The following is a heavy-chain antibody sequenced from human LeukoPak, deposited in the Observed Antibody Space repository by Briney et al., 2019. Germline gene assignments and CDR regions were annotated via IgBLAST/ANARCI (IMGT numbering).Heavy chain of an antibody. D-gene: IGHD5-24*01. CDR3: ARDRLQLQS. J-gene: IGHJ5*02. V-gene: IGHV4-59*02. CDR2: IYYSGST. Sequence: SETLSLTCTVSGGSVSSYYWSWIRQPPGKGLEWIGYIYYSGSTNYNPSLKSRVTISVDTSKNQFSLKLSSVTAADTAVYYCARDRLQLQSWGQGTLVTVSS. CDR1: GGSVSSYY.